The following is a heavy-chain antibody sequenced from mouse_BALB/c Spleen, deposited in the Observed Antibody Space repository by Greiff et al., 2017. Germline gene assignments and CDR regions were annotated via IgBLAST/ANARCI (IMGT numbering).Heavy chain of an antibody. CDR3: ARETGRGVFAY. CDR2: IWAGGST. D-gene: IGHD4-1*01. V-gene: IGHV2-9*02. Sequence: QVQLQQSGPGLVAPSQSLSITCTVSGFSLTSYGVHWVRQPPGKGLEWLGVIWAGGSTNYNSALMSRLSISKDNSKSQVFLKMNSLQTDDTAMYYCARETGRGVFAYWGQGTLVTVSA. J-gene: IGHJ3*01. CDR1: GFSLTSYG.